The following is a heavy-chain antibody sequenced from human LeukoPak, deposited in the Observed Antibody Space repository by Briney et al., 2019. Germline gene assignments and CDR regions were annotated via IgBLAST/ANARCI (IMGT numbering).Heavy chain of an antibody. CDR2: IYYSGST. V-gene: IGHV4-59*08. D-gene: IGHD2-21*02. J-gene: IGHJ6*02. Sequence: PSETLSLTCTVSGGSISSYYWSWIRQPPGKGLGWIGYIYYSGSTNYNPSLKSRVTISVDTSKNQFSLKLSSVTAADTAAYYCARLLVVVTATYYYYYGMDVWGQGTTVTVSS. CDR1: GGSISSYY. CDR3: ARLLVVVTATYYYYYGMDV.